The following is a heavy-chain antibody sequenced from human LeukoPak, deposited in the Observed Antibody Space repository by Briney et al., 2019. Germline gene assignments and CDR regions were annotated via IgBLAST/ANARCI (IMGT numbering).Heavy chain of an antibody. J-gene: IGHJ4*02. CDR1: GGSFSGYY. CDR3: ARGLKRIAAGDY. D-gene: IGHD6-13*01. V-gene: IGHV4-34*01. Sequence: SETLSLTCAVYGGSFSGYYWSWIRQPPGKGLEWIGEINHSGSTNYNPSLKSRVTISVDTSKNQFSLKLSSVTAAGTAVYYCARGLKRIAAGDYWGQGTLVTVSS. CDR2: INHSGST.